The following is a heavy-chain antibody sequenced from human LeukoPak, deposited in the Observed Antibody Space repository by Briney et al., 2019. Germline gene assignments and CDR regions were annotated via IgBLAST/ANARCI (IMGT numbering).Heavy chain of an antibody. CDR1: GFTFSSYG. J-gene: IGHJ4*02. D-gene: IGHD6-13*01. CDR2: IWYDGSNK. Sequence: GGSLRLSCAASGFTFSSYGMHWVRQAPGKGLEWVAVIWYDGSNKYYADSVKGRFTISRDNSKNTLYLQMNSLRAEDTAVYYCARDNAGIAAAVLVCWGQGTLVSVSS. V-gene: IGHV3-33*01. CDR3: ARDNAGIAAAVLVC.